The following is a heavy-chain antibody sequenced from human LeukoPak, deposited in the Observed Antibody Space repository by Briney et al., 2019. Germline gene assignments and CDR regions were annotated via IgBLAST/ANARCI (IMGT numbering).Heavy chain of an antibody. Sequence: GGSLRLSCAASGFTFSSYSMNWVRQAPGKGLEWVSSISSSSSYIYYADSVKGRFTISRDNAKNSLCLQMNSLRAEDTAVYYCARKAAGGLDAFDIWGQGTMVTVSS. CDR2: ISSSSSYI. V-gene: IGHV3-21*01. CDR3: ARKAAGGLDAFDI. D-gene: IGHD6-13*01. CDR1: GFTFSSYS. J-gene: IGHJ3*02.